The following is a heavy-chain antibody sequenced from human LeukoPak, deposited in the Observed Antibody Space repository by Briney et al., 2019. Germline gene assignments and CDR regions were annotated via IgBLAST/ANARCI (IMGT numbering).Heavy chain of an antibody. V-gene: IGHV4-4*02. J-gene: IGHJ4*02. CDR1: GGSISSGNW. CDR3: ARGYYDILTGYLPVTYFDY. Sequence: PSETLSLTCAVSGGSISSGNWWSWVRQPPGKGLEWIGSIYHSGSTYYNPSLKSRVTISVDTSTNQFSLKLSSVTAADTAVYYCARGYYDILTGYLPVTYFDYWGQGTLVTVSS. CDR2: IYHSGST. D-gene: IGHD3-9*01.